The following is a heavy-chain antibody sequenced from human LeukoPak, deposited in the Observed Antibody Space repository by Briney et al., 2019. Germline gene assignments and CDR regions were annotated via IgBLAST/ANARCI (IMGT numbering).Heavy chain of an antibody. CDR1: GFSVTNNY. CDR3: AKESGSPYYFDY. Sequence: GGSLRLSCAVSGFSVTNNYMSWVRQAPGKGLEWVSVFYVGGATYYADSVKGRFTISRDNSENTLYLQMKSLRAEDTVVYYCAKESGSPYYFDYWGQGTLVTVSS. J-gene: IGHJ4*02. D-gene: IGHD1-26*01. V-gene: IGHV3-53*01. CDR2: FYVGGAT.